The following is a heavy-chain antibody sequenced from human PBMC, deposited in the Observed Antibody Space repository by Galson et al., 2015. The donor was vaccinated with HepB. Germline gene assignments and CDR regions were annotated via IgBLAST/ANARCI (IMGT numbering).Heavy chain of an antibody. V-gene: IGHV5-10-1*01. CDR1: GYSFTSYW. D-gene: IGHD6-19*01. J-gene: IGHJ3*02. Sequence: QSGAEVKKPGESLKISCKGSGYSFTSYWISWVRQMPGKGLEWMGRIDPSDSYTNYSPSFQGHVTISADKSISTAYLQWSSLKASDTAMYYCARPAVAGWVDGFGAFDIWGQGTMVTVSS. CDR3: ARPAVAGWVDGFGAFDI. CDR2: IDPSDSYT.